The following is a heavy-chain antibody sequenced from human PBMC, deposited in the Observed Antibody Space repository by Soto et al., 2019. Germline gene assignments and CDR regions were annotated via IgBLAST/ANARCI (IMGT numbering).Heavy chain of an antibody. CDR1: GGSISSNTYY. J-gene: IGHJ6*02. CDR3: ARLSLGRAYYYYVMDV. CDR2: MYYDGST. Sequence: QLQLQESGPGLVKPSETLSLTCTVSGGSISSNTYYWGWIRQPPGKGLEWIGSMYYDGSTYYNPSLKRRVTISVDTSKTQFSLKLSSVTAADTAVYYCARLSLGRAYYYYVMDVWGQGTTVTVSS. V-gene: IGHV4-39*01.